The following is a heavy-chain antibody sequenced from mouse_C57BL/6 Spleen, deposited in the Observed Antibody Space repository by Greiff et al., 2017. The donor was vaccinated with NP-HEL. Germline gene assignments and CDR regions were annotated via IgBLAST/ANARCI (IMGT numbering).Heavy chain of an antibody. CDR1: GYSFTGYF. V-gene: IGHV1-20*01. CDR2: INPYNGDT. J-gene: IGHJ4*01. D-gene: IGHD2-2*01. CDR3: ARTGYHLYYAMDY. Sequence: VQLQQSGPELVKPGDSVKISCKASGYSFTGYFMNWVMQSHGKSLEWIGRINPYNGDTFYNQKFKGKATLTVDKSSSTAHMELRSLTSEDSAVYYCARTGYHLYYAMDYWGQGTSVTVSS.